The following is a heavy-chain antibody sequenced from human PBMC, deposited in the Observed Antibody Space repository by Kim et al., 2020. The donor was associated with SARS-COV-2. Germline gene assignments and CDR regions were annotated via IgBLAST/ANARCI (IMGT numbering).Heavy chain of an antibody. CDR2: IKQDGSEK. V-gene: IGHV3-7*01. J-gene: IGHJ4*02. D-gene: IGHD5-12*01. CDR1: GFTFSSYW. Sequence: GGSLRLSCAASGFTFSSYWMSWVRQAPGKGLEWVANIKQDGSEKYYVDSVKGRFTISRDNAKNSLYLQMNSLRAEDTAVYYCARIGKNERWLQSSYYFDYWGQGTLVTVSS. CDR3: ARIGKNERWLQSSYYFDY.